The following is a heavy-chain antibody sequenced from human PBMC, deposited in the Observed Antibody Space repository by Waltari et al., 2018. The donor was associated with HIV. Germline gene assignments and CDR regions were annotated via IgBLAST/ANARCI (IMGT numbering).Heavy chain of an antibody. J-gene: IGHJ4*02. CDR2: IYYSGST. CDR3: AREATRGGDY. V-gene: IGHV4-39*07. Sequence: QLQLQESGPGLVKPSETLSLTCTVSGCSISSSRYYWGWIRQPPGKGLEWIGSIYYSGSTYYNPSRKSRVTISVDTSKNQFSLKLSSVTAADTAVYYCAREATRGGDYWGQGTLVTVSS. D-gene: IGHD3-10*01. CDR1: GCSISSSRYY.